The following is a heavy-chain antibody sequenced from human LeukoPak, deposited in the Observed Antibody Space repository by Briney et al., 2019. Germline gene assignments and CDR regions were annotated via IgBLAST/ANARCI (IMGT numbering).Heavy chain of an antibody. J-gene: IGHJ4*02. D-gene: IGHD3-22*01. Sequence: GASVKVSCKASGYTFTGYYMHWVRQAPGQGLEWMGRINPNSGGTNYAQKLQGRVTMTRDKSISTDYMELSRLRSDDTAVYYCARDVYYYDSSAPPIYWGQGTLVTVSS. CDR2: INPNSGGT. CDR1: GYTFTGYY. V-gene: IGHV1-2*06. CDR3: ARDVYYYDSSAPPIY.